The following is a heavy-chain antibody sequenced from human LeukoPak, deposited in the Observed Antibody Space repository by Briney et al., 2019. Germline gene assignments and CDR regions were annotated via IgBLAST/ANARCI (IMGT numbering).Heavy chain of an antibody. CDR3: AGARGATYFDY. CDR1: GYIFANYW. Sequence: GESLKISCKASGYIFANYWIGWVRQMPGKGLEWMGIIFPGDSDTRYSPSFQGQVTISVDKSINTAYLQWRSLKAADTAMYYCAGARGATYFDYWGQGTLVSVSS. CDR2: IFPGDSDT. J-gene: IGHJ4*02. V-gene: IGHV5-51*01. D-gene: IGHD1-26*01.